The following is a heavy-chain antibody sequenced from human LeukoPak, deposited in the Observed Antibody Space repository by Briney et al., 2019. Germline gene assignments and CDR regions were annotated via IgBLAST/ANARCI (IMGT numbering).Heavy chain of an antibody. D-gene: IGHD1-26*01. CDR3: ARGRVSFRIGWFDP. V-gene: IGHV4-4*07. Sequence: SGTLSLTCTVSGGSISSYYWSWIRQPAGKGLEWIGRIYTSGSTNYNPSLKSRVTMSVDTSKNQFSLKLSSVTAADTAVYYCARGRVSFRIGWFDPWGQGTLVTVSS. J-gene: IGHJ5*02. CDR2: IYTSGST. CDR1: GGSISSYY.